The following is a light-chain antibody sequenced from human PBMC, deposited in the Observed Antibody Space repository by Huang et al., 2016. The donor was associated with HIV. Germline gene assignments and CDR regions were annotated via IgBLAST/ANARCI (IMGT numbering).Light chain of an antibody. CDR1: QLVSGSD. V-gene: IGKV3-20*01. Sequence: EIVLTQSPGTLSLSPGERATLSCRASQLVSGSDLAWYHQKPGQAPRLLIYGASSRATGIPYRFSGSGSGTDFTLTITRLEPEDTALYYCQVYGTSPPGPFGPGATVHIK. CDR3: QVYGTSPPGP. J-gene: IGKJ3*01. CDR2: GAS.